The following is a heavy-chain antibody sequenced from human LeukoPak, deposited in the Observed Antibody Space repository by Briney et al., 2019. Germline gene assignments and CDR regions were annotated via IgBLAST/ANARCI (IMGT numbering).Heavy chain of an antibody. Sequence: GGSLRLSCAASGFTFSSYAMSWVRQAPGKGLEWVSSISSSSSYIYYADSVKGRFTISRDNAKNSLYLQMNSLRAEDTAVYYCARDYPNAFDIWGQGTMVTVSS. CDR3: ARDYPNAFDI. V-gene: IGHV3-21*01. CDR1: GFTFSSYA. D-gene: IGHD3-16*02. J-gene: IGHJ3*02. CDR2: ISSSSSYI.